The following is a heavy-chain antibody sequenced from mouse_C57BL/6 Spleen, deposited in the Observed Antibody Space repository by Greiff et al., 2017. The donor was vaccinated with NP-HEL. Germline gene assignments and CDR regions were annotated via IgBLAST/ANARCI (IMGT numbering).Heavy chain of an antibody. CDR1: GFTFSSYG. V-gene: IGHV5-6*02. J-gene: IGHJ2*01. D-gene: IGHD4-1*01. CDR2: ISSGGSYT. CDR3: ARRVTGKYFDY. Sequence: EVKLMESGGDLVKPGGSLKLSCAASGFTFSSYGMSWVRPTPDKRLEWVATISSGGSYTYYPDSVKGRFTISRDNAKNTLYLQMSSLKSEDTAMYYCARRVTGKYFDYWGQGTTLTVSS.